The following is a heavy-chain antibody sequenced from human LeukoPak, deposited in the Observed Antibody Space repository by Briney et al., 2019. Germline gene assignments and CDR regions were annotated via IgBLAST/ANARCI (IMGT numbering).Heavy chain of an antibody. CDR2: IKQDGSGE. CDR1: GFTFSSYW. V-gene: IGHV3-7*01. J-gene: IGHJ4*02. Sequence: GGSLRLSCVASGFTFSSYWMSWVRQAPGKGLEWVAKIKQDGSGEYYLDSVKGRFTISRDNAKNSLYLQMNSLRAEDTAVYFCTTGYSSGWYNEGNYWGQGALVTVSS. CDR3: TTGYSSGWYNEGNY. D-gene: IGHD6-19*01.